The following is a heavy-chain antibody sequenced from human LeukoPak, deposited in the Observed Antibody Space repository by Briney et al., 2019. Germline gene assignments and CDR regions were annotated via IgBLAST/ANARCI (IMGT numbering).Heavy chain of an antibody. CDR1: GDSVSYDNW. V-gene: IGHV4-4*02. CDR3: ARHHYFALAY. Sequence: PSGTLSLTCAVSGDSVSYDNWWSWVRQPPGKGLEWIGETHHSGSSNYNPSLKSRVTVSVDKSKNQVSLSLTSVTAADTAVYYCARHHYFALAYWGQGTLVTDSS. J-gene: IGHJ4*02. CDR2: THHSGSS. D-gene: IGHD2-21*01.